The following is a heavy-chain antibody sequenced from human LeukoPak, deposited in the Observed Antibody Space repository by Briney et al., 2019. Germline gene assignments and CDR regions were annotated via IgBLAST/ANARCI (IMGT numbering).Heavy chain of an antibody. V-gene: IGHV3-21*01. CDR2: ISSSSIYI. CDR3: ARGTSSWSPDP. CDR1: GFTFSSYS. D-gene: IGHD6-13*01. Sequence: GGSLRLSCAASGFTFSSYSMNWVRQAPGKGLEWVSFISSSSIYINYADSVKGRFTTSRDNAKNTLYLQMNSLRAEDTAVYYCARGTSSWSPDPWGQGTLVTVSS. J-gene: IGHJ5*02.